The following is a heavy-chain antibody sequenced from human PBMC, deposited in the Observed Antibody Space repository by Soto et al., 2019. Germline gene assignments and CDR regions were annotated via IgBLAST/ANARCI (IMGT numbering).Heavy chain of an antibody. CDR2: INWNGGST. D-gene: IGHD3-22*01. J-gene: IGHJ3*02. V-gene: IGHV3-20*04. CDR1: GFTFDDYG. Sequence: EVQLVESGGGVVRPGGSLRLSCAASGFTFDDYGMSWVRQAPGKGLEWVSGINWNGGSTGYADSVKGRFTISRDNAKNSLYLQMNSLRAEDTALYYCARGSYYYDSSGYLGAFDIWGQGTMVTVSS. CDR3: ARGSYYYDSSGYLGAFDI.